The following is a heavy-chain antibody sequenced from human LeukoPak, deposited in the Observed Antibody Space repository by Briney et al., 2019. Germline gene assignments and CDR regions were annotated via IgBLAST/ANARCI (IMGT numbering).Heavy chain of an antibody. CDR1: GYSISSGYY. Sequence: SETLSPTCTVSGYSISSGYYWGWIRQPPGKGLEWIGSIYHNGSTYYNPSLKSRVTISVDTSKNQFSLKLSSVTAADTAVYYCARDNYTGYSSGDYWGQGTLVTVSS. CDR3: ARDNYTGYSSGDY. CDR2: IYHNGST. V-gene: IGHV4-38-2*02. D-gene: IGHD6-25*01. J-gene: IGHJ4*02.